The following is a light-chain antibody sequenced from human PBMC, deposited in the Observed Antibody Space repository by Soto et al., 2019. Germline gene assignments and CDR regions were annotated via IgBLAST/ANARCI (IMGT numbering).Light chain of an antibody. CDR3: MQSLQTPT. Sequence: DIVMTQSPLSLPVTPGEPASISCRSSQSLLHSNGYNYLDWYLQKPGQSPQPLIYLGSNRASGVADRFRCSVSGTDFTLKISRVEADDCGVYYCMQSLQTPTFGGGTKGEIK. CDR2: LGS. J-gene: IGKJ4*01. V-gene: IGKV2-28*01. CDR1: QSLLHSNGYNY.